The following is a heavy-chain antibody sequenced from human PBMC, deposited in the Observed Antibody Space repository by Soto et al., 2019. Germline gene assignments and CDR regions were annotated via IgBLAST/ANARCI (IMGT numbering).Heavy chain of an antibody. CDR2: LSGSGGTT. J-gene: IGHJ6*03. V-gene: IGHV3-23*01. Sequence: EVQLLESGGGLVQPGGSLRLSCVASGFTFSACAMSWVRQAPGKGLEWVSALSGSGGTTYQADSVKGRFTISRDNSKNTLYLQLDSLRAEDTAVSFCARSNDYYYNYLDVWGKGTTVIVSS. CDR1: GFTFSACA. CDR3: ARSNDYYYNYLDV.